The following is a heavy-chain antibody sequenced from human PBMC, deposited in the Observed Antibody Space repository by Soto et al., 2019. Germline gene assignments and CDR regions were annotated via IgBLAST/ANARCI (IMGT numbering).Heavy chain of an antibody. J-gene: IGHJ4*02. CDR2: ISYSGSYT. D-gene: IGHD2-15*01. CDR1: ELIFSDYY. V-gene: IGHV3-11*06. Sequence: QVQLVESGGGLVNPGGSLRLSCAASELIFSDYYMNWIRQAPGKGLEWVAVISYSGSYTNYADSVKGRFSVSRDNTKSSLYLQMNSLRVEDTALYYCATGQDCSGGSCFDFDYWGQGTRVTVSS. CDR3: ATGQDCSGGSCFDFDY.